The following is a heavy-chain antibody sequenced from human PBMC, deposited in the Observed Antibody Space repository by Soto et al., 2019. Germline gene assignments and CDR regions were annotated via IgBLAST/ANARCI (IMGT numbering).Heavy chain of an antibody. D-gene: IGHD3-10*01. Sequence: QVQLVQSGAEVKKPGSSVKVSCKASGGTFSSYAISWVRQAPGQGLEWMGGIIPIFGTANYAQKFQGRVTITAHESTSTAYMDLTRLRSEDTAVYYCARGPRLWFGEMQYDYYGMEVWGQGTTVTFSS. V-gene: IGHV1-69*01. CDR1: GGTFSSYA. CDR3: ARGPRLWFGEMQYDYYGMEV. CDR2: IIPIFGTA. J-gene: IGHJ6*02.